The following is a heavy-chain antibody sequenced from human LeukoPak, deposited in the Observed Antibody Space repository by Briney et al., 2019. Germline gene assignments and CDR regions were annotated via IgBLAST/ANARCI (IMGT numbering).Heavy chain of an antibody. CDR1: GFTFSSYA. V-gene: IGHV3-23*01. CDR2: ISGSGGST. J-gene: IGHJ4*02. D-gene: IGHD6-19*01. CDR3: VRDGGSGLDY. Sequence: PGGSLRLSCAASGFTFSSYAMSWVRQAPGKGLEWVSAISGSGGSTYYADSVKGRFTISKDNSKNTLYLQMNSLRVEDTAVYYCVRDGGSGLDYWGQGTLVIVSS.